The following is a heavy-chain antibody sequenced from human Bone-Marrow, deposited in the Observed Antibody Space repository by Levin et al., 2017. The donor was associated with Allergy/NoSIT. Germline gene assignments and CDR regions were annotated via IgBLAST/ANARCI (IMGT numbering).Heavy chain of an antibody. CDR3: SWTGSRYYFDF. Sequence: TGGSLRLSCEASGFTFSDAWMNWVRQAPGKGLEWVGRIKSKRGGETTEYAAPVKGRFTISRDDSKNTLYLQMNSLETEDTAVYFCSWTGSRYYFDFWGQGTRVTVSS. J-gene: IGHJ4*02. V-gene: IGHV3-15*07. D-gene: IGHD3/OR15-3a*01. CDR1: GFTFSDAW. CDR2: IKSKRGGETT.